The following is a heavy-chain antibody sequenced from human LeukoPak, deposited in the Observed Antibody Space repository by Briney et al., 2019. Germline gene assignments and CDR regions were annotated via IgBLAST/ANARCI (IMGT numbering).Heavy chain of an antibody. D-gene: IGHD1-26*01. CDR2: IDKKDNFYAT. V-gene: IGHV3-73*01. CDR3: TRYSGTYNWLDR. CDR1: GFTFSGSA. Sequence: PGGSLTLSCAASGFTFSGSAIHWVRQPSAKGLEWVGHIDKKDNFYATTSAASVTGIFTISREDSKNTAYLQMNSLKTEDTALYYCTRYSGTYNWLDRGGRGTLVAVS. J-gene: IGHJ5*02.